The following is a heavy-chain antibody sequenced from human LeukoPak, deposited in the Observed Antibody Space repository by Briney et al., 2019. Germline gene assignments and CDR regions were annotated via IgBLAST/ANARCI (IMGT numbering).Heavy chain of an antibody. J-gene: IGHJ5*02. CDR1: GITLSNYG. CDR3: AKRGVVIRVFLVGFHKEAFYES. D-gene: IGHD3-3*01. CDR2: ISDSGGGT. Sequence: GGSLRLSCAVSGITLSNYGMSWVRQAPGKGLEWVGGISDSGGGTHYADSVRGRFTISRDNPKNTLYLQMNSLRAEDTAFYFCAKRGVVIRVFLVGFHKEAFYESWGQGALVTVSA. V-gene: IGHV3-23*01.